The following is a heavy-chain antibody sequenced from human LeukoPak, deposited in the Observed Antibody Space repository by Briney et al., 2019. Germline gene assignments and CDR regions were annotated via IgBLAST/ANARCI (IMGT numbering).Heavy chain of an antibody. CDR3: ARDTPRYYYDSSGHYPYYYYYYMDV. J-gene: IGHJ6*03. CDR2: IYHSGST. Sequence: SETLSLTCTVSGYSISSGYYWGWIRQPPGKGLEGIGSIYHSGSTYYNPSLKSRVTISVDTSKNQFSLKLSSVTAADTAVYYCARDTPRYYYDSSGHYPYYYYYYMDVWGKGTTVTVSS. V-gene: IGHV4-38-2*02. D-gene: IGHD3-22*01. CDR1: GYSISSGYY.